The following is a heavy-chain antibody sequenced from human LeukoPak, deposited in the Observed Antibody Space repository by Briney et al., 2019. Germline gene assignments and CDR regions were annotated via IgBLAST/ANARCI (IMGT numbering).Heavy chain of an antibody. CDR3: ARWNDDALLFDY. D-gene: IGHD1-1*01. CDR2: IWYDGSNK. J-gene: IGHJ4*02. CDR1: GFTFSSYG. Sequence: GGSLRLSCAASGFTFSSYGMHWVRQAPGKGLEWVAVIWYDGSNKYYADSVKGRFTISRDNSKNTLYLQMNSLRAEDTAVYYCARWNDDALLFDYWGQGTLVTVSS. V-gene: IGHV3-33*01.